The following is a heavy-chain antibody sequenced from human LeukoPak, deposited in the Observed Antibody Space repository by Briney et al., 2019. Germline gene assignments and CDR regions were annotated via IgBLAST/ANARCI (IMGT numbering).Heavy chain of an antibody. D-gene: IGHD6-13*01. J-gene: IGHJ3*02. CDR1: GFTLSSYE. CDR3: AREHSSSWYGAFDI. CDR2: ISYDGSNK. Sequence: GGSLRLSCTVSGFTLSSYEMSWIRQAPGKGLEWVAVISYDGSNKYYADSVKGRFTISRDNSKNTLYLQMNSLRAEDTAVYYCAREHSSSWYGAFDIWGQGTMVTVSS. V-gene: IGHV3-30*04.